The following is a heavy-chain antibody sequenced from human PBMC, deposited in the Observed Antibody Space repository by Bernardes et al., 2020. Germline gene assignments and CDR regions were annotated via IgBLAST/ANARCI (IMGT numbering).Heavy chain of an antibody. D-gene: IGHD3-16*01. CDR1: GFSLSPSGMF. J-gene: IGHJ4*02. CDR2: IDWEDDK. Sequence: SGITPWKATQTLTLTCPFSGFSLSPSGMFMSWIRQPPGKALEWLALIDWEDDKYYSTSLKTRLTISKDTSKNQVVLTMTNMDPVDPATYYCARMRRYDYRSYFDDWGQGTLVTVSS. V-gene: IGHV2-70*01. CDR3: ARMRRYDYRSYFDD.